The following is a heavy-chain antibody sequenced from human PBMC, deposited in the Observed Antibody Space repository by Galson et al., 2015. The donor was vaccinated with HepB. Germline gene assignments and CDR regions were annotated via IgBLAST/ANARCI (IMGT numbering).Heavy chain of an antibody. CDR2: VDPNSGAT. J-gene: IGHJ3*02. Sequence: SVKVSCKASGYTFTNYDIDWVRQATGQGLEWMGWVDPNSGATGYAQKFQGRVTMTRDTSISTAYMELSSLTSEDTALYYCARGNRLYASSWSPLAFDIWGQGTMVTVSS. CDR1: GYTFTNYD. CDR3: ARGNRLYASSWSPLAFDI. D-gene: IGHD6-13*01. V-gene: IGHV1-8*01.